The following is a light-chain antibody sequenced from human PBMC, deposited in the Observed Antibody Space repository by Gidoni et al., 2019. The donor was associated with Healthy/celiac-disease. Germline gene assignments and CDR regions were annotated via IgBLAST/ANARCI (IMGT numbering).Light chain of an antibody. V-gene: IGKV3-20*01. CDR2: GAS. CDR3: QQYGSSPLLT. CDR1: QSVSSSY. J-gene: IGKJ4*01. Sequence: EIVLTQSPGTLSLSPGERATLSCRASQSVSSSYLAWYQQKPGQAPRLLIYGASSRATGIPDRFSGSGSGTDFTLTISRLEPEEFAVYYCQQYGSSPLLTFXGXTKVEIK.